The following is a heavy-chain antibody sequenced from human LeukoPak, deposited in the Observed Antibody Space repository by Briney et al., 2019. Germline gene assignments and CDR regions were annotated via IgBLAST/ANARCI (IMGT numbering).Heavy chain of an antibody. V-gene: IGHV1-8*01. CDR3: ARGHPKESAFDI. J-gene: IGHJ3*02. Sequence: GASVKVSFKASGYTFTSYDIHWVRQATGQGLEWMGWMNPHSGNTGYAQKFQGRVTMTRNTSISTTYMELSSLRSEDTAVYYCARGHPKESAFDIWGQGTMVTVSS. CDR1: GYTFTSYD. CDR2: MNPHSGNT. D-gene: IGHD5-24*01.